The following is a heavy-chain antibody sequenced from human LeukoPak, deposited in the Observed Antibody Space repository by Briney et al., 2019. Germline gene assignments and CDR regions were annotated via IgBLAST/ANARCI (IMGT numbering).Heavy chain of an antibody. Sequence: ASVKVSCKASGYTFTSHGITWVRQAPGQGLEWVGWINAYNGHTNYAQKLQGRVTMTTDTSTSTAYMELRSLRSDDTAVYYCARGRDIQLWSYGMDVWGQGTTVTVSS. CDR3: ARGRDIQLWSYGMDV. D-gene: IGHD5-18*01. J-gene: IGHJ6*02. V-gene: IGHV1-18*01. CDR1: GYTFTSHG. CDR2: INAYNGHT.